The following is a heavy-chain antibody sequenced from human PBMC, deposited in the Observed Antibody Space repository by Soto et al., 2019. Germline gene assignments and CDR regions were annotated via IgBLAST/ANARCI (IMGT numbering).Heavy chain of an antibody. D-gene: IGHD3-3*01. CDR2: INHSGST. CDR1: GGSFSGYY. J-gene: IGHJ3*02. CDR3: ARGPLDFWSGYYRIRGCAFDN. Sequence: SETLSLTCAVYGGSFSGYYWSWIRQPPGKGLEWIGEINHSGSTNYNPSLKSRVTISVDTSKNQFSLKLSSVTAADTAVYYCARGPLDFWSGYYRIRGCAFDNWGQGTMVSVS. V-gene: IGHV4-34*01.